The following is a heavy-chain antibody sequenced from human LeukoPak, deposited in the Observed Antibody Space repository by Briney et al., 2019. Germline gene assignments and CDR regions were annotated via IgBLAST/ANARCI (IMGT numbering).Heavy chain of an antibody. CDR1: GFTFGSYG. CDR2: ISGGGETT. V-gene: IGHV3-23*01. Sequence: PGGSLRLSCAASGFTFGSYGMGWVRQAPGKGLEWVSSISGGGETTYYADSVKGRFPISRDNSKNTLYLQMNSLRAEDTAVYYCARGIGGKSSIAAAGYNWFDPWGQGTLVTVSS. J-gene: IGHJ5*02. D-gene: IGHD6-13*01. CDR3: ARGIGGKSSIAAAGYNWFDP.